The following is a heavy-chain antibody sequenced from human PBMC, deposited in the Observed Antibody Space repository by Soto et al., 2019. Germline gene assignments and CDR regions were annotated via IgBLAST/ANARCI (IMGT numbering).Heavy chain of an antibody. CDR2: INPNSGNT. V-gene: IGHV1-8*01. J-gene: IGHJ4*02. D-gene: IGHD4-17*01. CDR1: GYTFTGYD. Sequence: QVQLVQSGAEVKKPGGSVKVSCKASGYTFTGYDINWVRQATGKGLEWMGWINPNSGNTGKAQKFKGRATMTRNTSISTAYMELSSLRSEDTAVYYCARTLYGDNVDYWGQGTLVTVSS. CDR3: ARTLYGDNVDY.